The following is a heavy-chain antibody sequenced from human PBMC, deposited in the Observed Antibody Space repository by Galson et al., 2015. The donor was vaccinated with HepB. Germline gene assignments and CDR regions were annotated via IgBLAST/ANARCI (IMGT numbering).Heavy chain of an antibody. CDR3: ARVKSGYSYGYQFAFDI. J-gene: IGHJ3*02. Sequence: SVKVSCKASGYTFTSFAISWVRQAPGQGLEWMGIINPSGGSTSYAQKFQGRVTMTRDTSTSTVYMELSSLRSEDTAVYYCARVKSGYSYGYQFAFDIWGQGTMVTVSS. V-gene: IGHV1-46*01. CDR1: GYTFTSFA. CDR2: INPSGGST. D-gene: IGHD5-18*01.